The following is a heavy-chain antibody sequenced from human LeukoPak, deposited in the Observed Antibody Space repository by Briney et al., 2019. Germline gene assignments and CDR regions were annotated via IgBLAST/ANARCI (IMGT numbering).Heavy chain of an antibody. V-gene: IGHV3-23*01. J-gene: IGHJ4*02. CDR3: AKGGSLTTVTHFDC. D-gene: IGHD4-17*01. CDR2: IGDSGGST. CDR1: GFTVSSNY. Sequence: GGSLRLSCAASGFTVSSNYMTWVRQAPGKGLEWVSGIGDSGGSTYYADSVKGRFTISRDNSKNTLYLQMNSLRAEDTAVYYCAKGGSLTTVTHFDCWGQGTLVTVSS.